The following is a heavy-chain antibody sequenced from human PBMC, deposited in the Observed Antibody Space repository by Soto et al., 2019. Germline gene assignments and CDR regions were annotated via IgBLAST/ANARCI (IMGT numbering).Heavy chain of an antibody. J-gene: IGHJ4*02. CDR3: ARSYVTSRPIGF. CDR1: GYSLTSYY. CDR2: TNPSDGST. Sequence: RASVKVSCKASGYSLTSYYMHWVRQAPGQGLEWMGITNPSDGSTNYAQKFQGRVTMTSDTSTSTVYMEMSSLRAEDTAIYYCARSYVTSRPIGFWGQGTLVTVSS. D-gene: IGHD3-10*02. V-gene: IGHV1-46*01.